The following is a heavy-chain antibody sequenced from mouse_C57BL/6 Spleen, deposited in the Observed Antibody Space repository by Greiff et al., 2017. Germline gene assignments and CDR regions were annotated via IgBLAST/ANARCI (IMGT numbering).Heavy chain of an antibody. CDR1: GFTFSSYG. CDR3: ARRGDGYYFDY. CDR2: ISSGGSYT. V-gene: IGHV5-6*01. J-gene: IGHJ2*01. D-gene: IGHD2-3*01. Sequence: EVQLVESGGDLVKPGGSLKLSCAASGFTFSSYGMSWVRQTPDKRLEWVATISSGGSYTYYPDSVKGRFTISRDNAKNTLYLQMSSLRSEDTAMYYCARRGDGYYFDYWGQGTTRTVSS.